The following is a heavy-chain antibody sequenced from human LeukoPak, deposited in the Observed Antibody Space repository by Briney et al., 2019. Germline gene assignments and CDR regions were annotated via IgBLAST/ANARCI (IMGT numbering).Heavy chain of an antibody. CDR2: ISAYNGNT. D-gene: IGHD6-19*01. CDR1: GYTFTSYG. CDR3: ARVSSGWSKKFDP. V-gene: IGHV1-18*01. J-gene: IGHJ5*02. Sequence: ASVKVSCKASGYTFTSYGISSVRQAPGQGLGWMGWISAYNGNTNYAQKLQGRVTMTTDTSTSTAYMELRSLRSDDTAVYYCARVSSGWSKKFDPWGQGTLVTVSS.